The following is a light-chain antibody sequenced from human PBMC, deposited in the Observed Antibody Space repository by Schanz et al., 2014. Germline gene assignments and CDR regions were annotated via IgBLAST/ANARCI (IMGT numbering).Light chain of an antibody. Sequence: QSALTQPPSASGSPGQSVTISCTGTSSDVGGYKYVSWYQQHPGKAPKLMIYEVSKRPSGVPGRFSGSKSGNTASLTVSGLQAEDEADYYCSSFAGSNNFGVVFGGGTKLTVL. CDR2: EVS. V-gene: IGLV2-8*01. CDR1: SSDVGGYKY. CDR3: SSFAGSNNFGVV. J-gene: IGLJ2*01.